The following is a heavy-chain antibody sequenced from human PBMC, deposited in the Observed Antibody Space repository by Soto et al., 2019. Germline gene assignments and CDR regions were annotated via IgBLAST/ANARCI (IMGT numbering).Heavy chain of an antibody. D-gene: IGHD6-13*01. J-gene: IGHJ3*02. CDR1: GFTFSSYA. CDR3: AKGSGGGIAATPGAFDI. Sequence: EVQLLESGGGLVQPGGSLRLSCAASGFTFSSYAMSWVRQAPGKGLEWVSAISGSGGSTYYADSVKGRFTISRDNSKNTLYLQMNSLRAEDTAVYYCAKGSGGGIAATPGAFDIWGQGTMVTVSS. CDR2: ISGSGGST. V-gene: IGHV3-23*01.